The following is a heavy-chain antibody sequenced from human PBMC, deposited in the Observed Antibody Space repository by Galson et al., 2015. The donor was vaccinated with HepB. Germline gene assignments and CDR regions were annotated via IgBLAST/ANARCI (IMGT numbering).Heavy chain of an antibody. CDR1: GFTFSSYS. V-gene: IGHV3-48*01. Sequence: SLRLSCAASGFTFSSYSMNWVRQAPGKGLEWVSYISSSSSTIYYADSVKGRFTISRDTAKNSLYLQMNSLRAEDTAVYYCARGSYYYDSSGYYYFDYWGQGTLVTVSS. J-gene: IGHJ4*02. D-gene: IGHD3-22*01. CDR3: ARGSYYYDSSGYYYFDY. CDR2: ISSSSSTI.